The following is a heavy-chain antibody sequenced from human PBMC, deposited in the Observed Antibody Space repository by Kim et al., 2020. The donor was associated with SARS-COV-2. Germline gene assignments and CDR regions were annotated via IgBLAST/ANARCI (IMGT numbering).Heavy chain of an antibody. CDR1: GYTFTSYA. CDR3: AREYYDFWSGYDRPNWFDT. J-gene: IGHJ5*02. D-gene: IGHD3-3*01. Sequence: ASVKVSCKASGYTFTSYAMHWVRQAPGQRLEWMGWINAGNGNTKYSQKFQGRVTITRDTSASTAYMELSSLRSEDTAVYYCAREYYDFWSGYDRPNWFDTWGQGTLVTVSS. V-gene: IGHV1-3*01. CDR2: INAGNGNT.